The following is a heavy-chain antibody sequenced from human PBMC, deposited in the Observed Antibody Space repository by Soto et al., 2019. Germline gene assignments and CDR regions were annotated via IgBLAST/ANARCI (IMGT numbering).Heavy chain of an antibody. J-gene: IGHJ6*02. CDR2: IIPTFGTA. D-gene: IGHD3-22*01. CDR1: GGTFSSYA. V-gene: IGHV1-69*06. CDR3: ARDRYRDSSGYYRSYYYYGMDV. Sequence: QVQLVQSGAEVKKPGSSVKVSCKASGGTFSSYAISWVRQAPGQGLEWMGGIIPTFGTANYAQKFQGRVTITADKSTSTAYMELSSLRSEDTAVYYCARDRYRDSSGYYRSYYYYGMDVWGQGTTVTVSS.